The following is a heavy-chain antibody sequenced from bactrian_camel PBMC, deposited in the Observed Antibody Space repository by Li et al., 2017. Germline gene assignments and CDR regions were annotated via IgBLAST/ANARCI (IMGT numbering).Heavy chain of an antibody. CDR3: VSNFAGGSWVLGFGY. CDR1: GYTYNRNC. J-gene: IGHJ6*01. V-gene: IGHV3S25*01. D-gene: IGHD2*01. CDR2: IATGSGNT. Sequence: QLVESGGGSVQAGGSLRLSCAASGYTYNRNCMAWFRQAPGKEREGVARIATGSGNTYYADSVKGRFTISQDNAKNTVYLQMNSLKLEDTAVYYCVSNFAGGSWVLGFGYWGQGTQVTVS.